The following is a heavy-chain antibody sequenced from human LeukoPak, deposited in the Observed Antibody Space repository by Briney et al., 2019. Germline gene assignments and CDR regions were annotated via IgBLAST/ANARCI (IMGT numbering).Heavy chain of an antibody. J-gene: IGHJ5*02. CDR1: GYTFTSYY. Sequence: ASVKVSCKASGYTFTSYYMHWVRQAPGQGLEWMGIINPSGGSTSYAQKFQGRVTTTRDMSTSTVYMELSSLRSEDTAVYYCARGDLSGYDPANPHWFDPWGQGTLVTVSS. V-gene: IGHV1-46*01. D-gene: IGHD5-12*01. CDR3: ARGDLSGYDPANPHWFDP. CDR2: INPSGGST.